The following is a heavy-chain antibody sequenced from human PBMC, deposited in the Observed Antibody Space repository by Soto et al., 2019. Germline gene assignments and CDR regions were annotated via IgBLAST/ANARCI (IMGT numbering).Heavy chain of an antibody. CDR2: INAGNGNT. V-gene: IGHV1-3*01. D-gene: IGHD3-3*01. J-gene: IGHJ6*02. CDR3: ALGDFWSGYSTVSYYYYGMDV. Sequence: ASVKVSCKASGYTFTSYAMHWVRQAPGQRLEWMGWINAGNGNTKYSRKFQGRVTITRDTSASTAYMELSSLRSEDTAVYYCALGDFWSGYSTVSYYYYGMDVWGQGTTVTVSS. CDR1: GYTFTSYA.